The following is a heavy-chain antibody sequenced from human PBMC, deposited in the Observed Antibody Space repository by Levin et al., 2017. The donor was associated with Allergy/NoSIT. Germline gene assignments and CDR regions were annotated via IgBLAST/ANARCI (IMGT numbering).Heavy chain of an antibody. Sequence: SQTLSLTCGVSGGSLRGNYWSWIRQSPGKGLEWIGKISLGGSTNYNPSLKSRVTISADTSKNQVSLQLTSVTAAATAVYYCTRGYGSGTYVDWFDPWGQGTLVTVSS. D-gene: IGHD3-10*01. J-gene: IGHJ5*02. V-gene: IGHV4-34*01. CDR1: GGSLRGNY. CDR2: ISLGGST. CDR3: TRGYGSGTYVDWFDP.